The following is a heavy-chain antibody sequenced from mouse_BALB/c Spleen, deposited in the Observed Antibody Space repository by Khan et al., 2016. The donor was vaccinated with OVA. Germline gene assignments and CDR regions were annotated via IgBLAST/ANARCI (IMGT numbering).Heavy chain of an antibody. CDR3: ARELRLGGFAY. J-gene: IGHJ3*01. D-gene: IGHD1-2*01. V-gene: IGHV2-6-7*01. CDR2: IWGDGST. Sequence: VQLLETGPGLVAPSQSLSITCTVSGFSLTDYGVNWVRQPPGKSLEWLGMIWGDGSTDYNSALKSRLHNNKDNSKSQVFLKMNSLQTDDTARYYCARELRLGGFAYWGQGTLVTVSA. CDR1: GFSLTDYG.